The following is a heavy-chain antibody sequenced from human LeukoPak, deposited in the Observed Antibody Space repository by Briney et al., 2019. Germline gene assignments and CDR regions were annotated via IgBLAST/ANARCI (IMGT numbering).Heavy chain of an antibody. CDR2: ISYDGSNK. CDR1: GFTFSSYG. Sequence: PSGGSLRLSCAASGFTFSSYGMHWVRQAPGKGLEWVAVISYDGSNKYYADSVKGRFTISRDNSKNTLYLQMNSLRAEDTAVYYCAKLARKLLIFDYWGQGTLVTVSS. D-gene: IGHD2-8*01. J-gene: IGHJ4*02. CDR3: AKLARKLLIFDY. V-gene: IGHV3-30*18.